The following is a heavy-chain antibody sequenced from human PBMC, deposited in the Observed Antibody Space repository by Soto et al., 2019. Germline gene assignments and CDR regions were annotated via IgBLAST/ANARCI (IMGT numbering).Heavy chain of an antibody. CDR1: GYTFTSYG. J-gene: IGHJ4*02. CDR3: ARDHGSRYSGRQVLDY. D-gene: IGHD1-26*01. Sequence: QVQLVQSGAEVKKPGASVKVSCKASGYTFTSYGISWVRQAPGQGRERMGWISAYNGNRNYAQKLQGRVTMTTDKSTSTAYMELRSLRADDTAVYYCARDHGSRYSGRQVLDYWGQGTLVTVSS. V-gene: IGHV1-18*01. CDR2: ISAYNGNR.